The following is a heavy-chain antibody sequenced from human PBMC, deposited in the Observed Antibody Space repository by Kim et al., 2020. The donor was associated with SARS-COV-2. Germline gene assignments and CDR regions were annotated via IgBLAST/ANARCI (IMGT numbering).Heavy chain of an antibody. CDR3: ARLNEPPHYYYGMDV. Sequence: GGSLRLSCAASGFTFSSYWMSWVRQAPGKGLEWVASIKQDGSEKYYVDSVKGRFTSSRDNAKNSLYLQMNSLRAEDTAVYYCARLNEPPHYYYGMDVWGQGTTVTVSS. V-gene: IGHV3-7*01. CDR2: IKQDGSEK. D-gene: IGHD1-1*01. CDR1: GFTFSSYW. J-gene: IGHJ6*02.